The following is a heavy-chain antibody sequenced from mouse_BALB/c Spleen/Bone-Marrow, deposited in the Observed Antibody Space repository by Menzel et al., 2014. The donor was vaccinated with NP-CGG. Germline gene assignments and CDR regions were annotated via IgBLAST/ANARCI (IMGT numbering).Heavy chain of an antibody. D-gene: IGHD1-1*01. J-gene: IGHJ2*01. V-gene: IGHV5-17*02. Sequence: EVKVVESGGGLVQPGGSRKLSCAASGFTFSSFGMHWVRQAPEKGLEWVAYISSGSSNIYYADTVKGRFTISRDNPKNTLFLQMTSLRSEDTAMYYCARAANTTVVAGYWGQGTTLTVSS. CDR2: ISSGSSNI. CDR3: ARAANTTVVAGY. CDR1: GFTFSSFG.